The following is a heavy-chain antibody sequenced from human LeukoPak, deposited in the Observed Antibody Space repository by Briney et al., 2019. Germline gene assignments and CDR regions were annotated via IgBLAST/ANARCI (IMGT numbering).Heavy chain of an antibody. CDR1: GFTFSSYW. CDR3: AREPAAGGDDYYYMDV. D-gene: IGHD6-13*01. CDR2: ISISSSMI. Sequence: GGSLRLSCAASGFTFSSYWMHWVRQAPGKGLEWVSYISISSSMIYYADSVKGRFTISRDNAENSLYLQMNSLRAEDTAVFFCAREPAAGGDDYYYMDVWGKGTTVTVSS. V-gene: IGHV3-48*01. J-gene: IGHJ6*03.